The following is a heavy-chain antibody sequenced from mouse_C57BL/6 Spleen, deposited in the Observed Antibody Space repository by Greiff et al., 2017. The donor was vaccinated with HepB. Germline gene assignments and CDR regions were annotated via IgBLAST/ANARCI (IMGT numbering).Heavy chain of an antibody. CDR3: ARSYYGSSYVNAMDY. Sequence: VQLPQSGPELVKPGASVKISCKASGYAFSSSWMNWVKQRPGKGLEWIGRIYPGDGDTNYNGKFKGKATLTADKSSSTAYMQLSSLTSEDSAVYFCARSYYGSSYVNAMDYWGQGTSVTVSS. J-gene: IGHJ4*01. D-gene: IGHD1-1*01. CDR1: GYAFSSSW. CDR2: IYPGDGDT. V-gene: IGHV1-82*01.